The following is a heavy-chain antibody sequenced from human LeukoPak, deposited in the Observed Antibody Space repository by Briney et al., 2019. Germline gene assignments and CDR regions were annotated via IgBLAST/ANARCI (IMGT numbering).Heavy chain of an antibody. V-gene: IGHV4-4*07. J-gene: IGHJ3*02. CDR2: IYTSGST. D-gene: IGHD5-24*01. CDR3: ARSNEGWLQLTPHDAFDI. Sequence: SETLSLTCTVSGGSISSYYWSWIRQPAGKGLEWIGRIYTSGSTNYNPSLKSRVTMSVDTSKNQFSLKLSSVTAADTAVYYCARSNEGWLQLTPHDAFDIWGQGTMVTVSS. CDR1: GGSISSYY.